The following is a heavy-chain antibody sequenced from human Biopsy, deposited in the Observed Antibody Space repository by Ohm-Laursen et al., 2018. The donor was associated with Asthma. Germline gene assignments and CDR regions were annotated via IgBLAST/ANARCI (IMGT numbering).Heavy chain of an antibody. J-gene: IGHJ4*02. Sequence: TLSLTCAVSGDSIDSGDYSWTWIRQSPGLGREWIGYIYRNGDTYYNPTLKNRVTISIDRSKNQFSLRLRSVTAADTAVYYCARGWNCGGDCYSLDSWGQGTLVTVSS. CDR1: GDSIDSGDYS. CDR2: IYRNGDT. D-gene: IGHD2-21*02. CDR3: ARGWNCGGDCYSLDS. V-gene: IGHV4-30-2*06.